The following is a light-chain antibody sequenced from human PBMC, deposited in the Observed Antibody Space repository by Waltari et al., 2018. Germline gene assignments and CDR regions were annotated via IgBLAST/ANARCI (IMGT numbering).Light chain of an antibody. J-gene: IGLJ1*01. CDR3: SSYAGSNTFI. CDR2: DVS. CDR1: SNDISGYNW. V-gene: IGLV2-11*01. Sequence: QAALTQPPSVSGSPGQSVTVSCTGTSNDISGYNWSSWYQQHPGQAPKLMIYDVSKRPSGVSDRLSGSKSGNTASLTISGLQVEDEADYYCSSYAGSNTFIFGAGTRLNVL.